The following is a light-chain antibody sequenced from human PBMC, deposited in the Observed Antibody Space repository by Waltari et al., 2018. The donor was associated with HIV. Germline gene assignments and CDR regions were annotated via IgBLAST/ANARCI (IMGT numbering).Light chain of an antibody. CDR3: SSYTRSSTHYV. CDR2: DVT. Sequence: QSALTQTASVSGSPGQSITISCTGTNSDVGGYNFVSWYQHHPGRAPKLIIYDVTNRPSWVSNRCSGSKSGNTASLTISGLQAEDEADYFCSSYTRSSTHYVFGTGTKVTVL. V-gene: IGLV2-14*03. CDR1: NSDVGGYNF. J-gene: IGLJ1*01.